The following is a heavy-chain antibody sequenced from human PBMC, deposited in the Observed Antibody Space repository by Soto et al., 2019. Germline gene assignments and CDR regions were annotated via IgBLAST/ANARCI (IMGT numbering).Heavy chain of an antibody. V-gene: IGHV4-4*07. J-gene: IGHJ6*02. CDR2: IYSRGDT. Sequence: SETLSLTCSVSGGSMRSYYWNWLRQPAGKGLEWIGRIYSRGDTNYNPSVKSRVTMSVDTSKNEFSLRLNSVTAADTAVYYCAGIGEDVYYGMDVWGQGNTVTVSS. CDR1: GGSMRSYY. CDR3: AGIGEDVYYGMDV. D-gene: IGHD3-16*01.